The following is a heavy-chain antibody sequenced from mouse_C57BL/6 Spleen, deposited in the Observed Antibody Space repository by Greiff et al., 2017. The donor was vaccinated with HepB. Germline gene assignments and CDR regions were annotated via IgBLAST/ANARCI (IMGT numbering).Heavy chain of an antibody. V-gene: IGHV14-2*01. Sequence: EVQLQQSGAELVKPGASVKLSCTASGFNIKDYYMHWVKQRTEQGLEWIGRIDPEDGETKYAPEFQGKATITADTSSNTAYLQLSSLTSEDTAVYYCARPYGSSLYYAMDYWGQGTSVTVSS. CDR2: IDPEDGET. J-gene: IGHJ4*01. D-gene: IGHD1-1*01. CDR3: ARPYGSSLYYAMDY. CDR1: GFNIKDYY.